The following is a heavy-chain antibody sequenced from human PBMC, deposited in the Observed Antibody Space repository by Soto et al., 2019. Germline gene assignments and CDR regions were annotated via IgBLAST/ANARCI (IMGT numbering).Heavy chain of an antibody. J-gene: IGHJ4*02. CDR1: GFTIGDYA. V-gene: IGHV3-49*04. D-gene: IGHD3-3*01. CDR3: TRDPSLRRATYYFDY. CDR2: IRSKAYGGTT. Sequence: WALRLSCTASGFTIGDYAMSWVRQAPGKGLEWVGFIRSKAYGGTTEYAASVKGRFTISRDDSKSIAYLQMNSLKTEDTAVYYCTRDPSLRRATYYFDYWGQGT.